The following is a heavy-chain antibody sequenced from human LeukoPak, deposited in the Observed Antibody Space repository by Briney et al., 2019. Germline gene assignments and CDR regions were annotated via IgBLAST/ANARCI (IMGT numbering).Heavy chain of an antibody. J-gene: IGHJ4*02. V-gene: IGHV3-64*01. Sequence: GGSLRLSCAASGFTFSSYAMHWVRQAPGKGLEYVSAISSNGGSTYYANSVKGRFTISRDNSKNTLYLQMGSLRAEDMAVYYCAREGQLEPFDYWGQRTLVTVSS. D-gene: IGHD1-1*01. CDR1: GFTFSSYA. CDR2: ISSNGGST. CDR3: AREGQLEPFDY.